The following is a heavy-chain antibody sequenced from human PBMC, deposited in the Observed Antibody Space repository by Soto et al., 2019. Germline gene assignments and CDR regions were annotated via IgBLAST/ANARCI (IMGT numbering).Heavy chain of an antibody. CDR1: GYTFTSYA. Sequence: ASVKVSCKASGYTFTSYAMHWVRQAPGQRLEWMGWINAGNGNTKYSQKFQGRVTITRDTSASTAYMELSSLRSEDTAVYYCARDKGEDPGYYFDYWGQGTLVTVSS. CDR2: INAGNGNT. J-gene: IGHJ4*02. CDR3: ARDKGEDPGYYFDY. V-gene: IGHV1-3*01.